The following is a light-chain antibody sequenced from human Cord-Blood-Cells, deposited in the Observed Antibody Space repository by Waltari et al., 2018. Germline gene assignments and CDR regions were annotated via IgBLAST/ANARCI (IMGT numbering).Light chain of an antibody. CDR1: SSDVGSYNL. Sequence: QSALTQPASVSGSPGQSITISRTGTSSDVGSYNLVSWYQQHPGKAPKLMIYEVSKRPSGVSNRFSGSKSGNTASLTISGLQAEDEADYYGCSYAGSSTWVFGGGTKLTVL. CDR3: CSYAGSSTWV. J-gene: IGLJ3*02. CDR2: EVS. V-gene: IGLV2-23*02.